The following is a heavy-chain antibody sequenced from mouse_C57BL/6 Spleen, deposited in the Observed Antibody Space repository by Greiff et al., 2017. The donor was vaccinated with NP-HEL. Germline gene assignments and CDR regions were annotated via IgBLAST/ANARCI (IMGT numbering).Heavy chain of an antibody. Sequence: QVQLQQPGAELVEPGASVKLSCKASGYTFTSYWMQWVKQRPGQGLEWIGEIDPSDSYTNYNQKFKGKATLTVDTSSSTAYMQLSSLTSEDSAVYYCARSRSNYAMDYWGQGTSVTVSS. V-gene: IGHV1-50*01. J-gene: IGHJ4*01. CDR1: GYTFTSYW. D-gene: IGHD5-1*01. CDR3: ARSRSNYAMDY. CDR2: IDPSDSYT.